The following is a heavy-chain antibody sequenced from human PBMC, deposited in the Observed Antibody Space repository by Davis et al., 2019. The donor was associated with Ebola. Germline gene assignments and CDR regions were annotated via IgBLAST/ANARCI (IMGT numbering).Heavy chain of an antibody. Sequence: AASVKVSCKASGYTFTSYAMHWVRQAPGQRREWMGWINAGNGNTKYSQKFQGRVTITRDTSASTAYMELSSLRSEDTAVYYCARATFGYNSGWYADYWGQGTLVTVSS. J-gene: IGHJ4*02. D-gene: IGHD6-19*01. CDR1: GYTFTSYA. V-gene: IGHV1-3*01. CDR3: ARATFGYNSGWYADY. CDR2: INAGNGNT.